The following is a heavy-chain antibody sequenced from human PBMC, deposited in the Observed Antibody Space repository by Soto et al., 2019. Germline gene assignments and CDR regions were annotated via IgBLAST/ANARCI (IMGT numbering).Heavy chain of an antibody. J-gene: IGHJ6*02. CDR2: IYYSGST. CDR3: ARARLDYDFWSGYYPYGMDV. Sequence: LSLTCTVSGGSISSGGYYWSWIRQHPGKGLEWIGYIYYSGSTYYNPSLKSRVTISVDTSKNQFSLKLSSVTAADTAVYYCARARLDYDFWSGYYPYGMDVWGPGTTVTVSS. D-gene: IGHD3-3*01. V-gene: IGHV4-31*03. CDR1: GGSISSGGYY.